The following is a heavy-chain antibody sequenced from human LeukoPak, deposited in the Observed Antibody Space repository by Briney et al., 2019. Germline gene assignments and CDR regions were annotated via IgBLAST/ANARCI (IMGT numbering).Heavy chain of an antibody. V-gene: IGHV1-69*13. J-gene: IGHJ6*02. Sequence: SLKVSCKASGGTFSSYAISWVRQAPGQGLEWMGGIIPIFGTANYAQKFQGRVTITADESTSTAYMELSSLRSEDTAVYYCARASIITGTSLRIHLDVWGQGTTVTVSS. D-gene: IGHD1-7*01. CDR2: IIPIFGTA. CDR1: GGTFSSYA. CDR3: ARASIITGTSLRIHLDV.